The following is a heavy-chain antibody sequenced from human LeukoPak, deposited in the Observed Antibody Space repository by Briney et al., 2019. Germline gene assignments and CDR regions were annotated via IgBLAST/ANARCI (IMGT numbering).Heavy chain of an antibody. CDR1: GYTFTSYG. V-gene: IGHV1-18*01. CDR2: ISAYNGNT. CDR3: ARVLWFGELEGPWFDP. D-gene: IGHD3-10*01. Sequence: ASVKVSCKASGYTFTSYGISWVRQAPGQGLEWMGWISAYNGNTNYAQKLQGRVTMTTDTSTSTAYMELRSLRSDDTAVYYCARVLWFGELEGPWFDPWGQGTLVTVSS. J-gene: IGHJ5*02.